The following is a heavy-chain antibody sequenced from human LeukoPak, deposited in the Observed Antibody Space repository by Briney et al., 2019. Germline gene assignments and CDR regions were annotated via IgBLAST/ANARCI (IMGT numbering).Heavy chain of an antibody. CDR2: INRVGREK. CDR1: GFTLSSYW. Sequence: GGSQSLSCAASGFTLSSYWMRWVRHARGKGLEGVGNINRVGREKYCMDSVKGRFTISRDNSKTYMYLQRNSLRAEDASVYSCARVLVGGTNWFDPWGQGTLVTVSS. D-gene: IGHD1-26*01. V-gene: IGHV3-7*02. CDR3: ARVLVGGTNWFDP. J-gene: IGHJ5*02.